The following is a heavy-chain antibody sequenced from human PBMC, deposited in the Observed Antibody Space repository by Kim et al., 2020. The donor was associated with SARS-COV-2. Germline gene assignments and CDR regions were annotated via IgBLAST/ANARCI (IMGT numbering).Heavy chain of an antibody. Sequence: SETLSLTCTVSGGSISSGGYYWSWIRQHPGKGLEWIGYIYYSGSTYYNPSLKSRVTISVDTSKNQFSLKLSSVTAADTAVYYCARTPVPNYYDSSGYRYYYYYYGMDVWGQGTTVTVSS. V-gene: IGHV4-31*03. CDR1: GGSISSGGYY. CDR3: ARTPVPNYYDSSGYRYYYYYYGMDV. CDR2: IYYSGST. J-gene: IGHJ6*02. D-gene: IGHD3-22*01.